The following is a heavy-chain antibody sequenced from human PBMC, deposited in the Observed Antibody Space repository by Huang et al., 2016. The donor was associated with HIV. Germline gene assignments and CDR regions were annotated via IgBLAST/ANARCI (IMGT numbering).Heavy chain of an antibody. J-gene: IGHJ4*02. CDR3: ARGLSGNIDS. D-gene: IGHD1-20*01. CDR1: GGTFSSHT. V-gene: IGHV1-69*01. Sequence: QVQLVQSGAELQKPGSSVKVSCKASGGTFSSHTITWVGQAPGQGFEGMGEIVPRFGTGNNAQNFQGRVTITADEATATAYLELSSLKFEDTAIYYCARGLSGNIDSWGQGSLVTVSS. CDR2: IVPRFGTG.